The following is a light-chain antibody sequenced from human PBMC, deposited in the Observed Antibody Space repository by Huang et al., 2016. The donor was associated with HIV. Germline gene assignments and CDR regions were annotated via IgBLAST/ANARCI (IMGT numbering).Light chain of an antibody. V-gene: IGKV3-20*01. CDR2: GAS. CDR3: QQYLSSPLT. CDR1: QNITNNY. J-gene: IGKJ4*01. Sequence: IVLTQSPGTLPLSPGARAALSCRASQNITNNYLAWYQQRSGQAPRLLIYGASNRAMGIPDRFSGSGSGTDFTLIINRLEPQDSAVYYCQQYLSSPLTFGGGTNVEIK.